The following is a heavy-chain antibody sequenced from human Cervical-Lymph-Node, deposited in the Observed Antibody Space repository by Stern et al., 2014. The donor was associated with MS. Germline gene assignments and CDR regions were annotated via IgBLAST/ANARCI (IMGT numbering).Heavy chain of an antibody. D-gene: IGHD6-6*01. CDR1: GYSFTDYY. CDR2: ISPNSGAT. Sequence: QVQLVQSGAEVKKPGASVKVSCKASGYSFTDYYLHWVRQAPGQGLEWMGRISPNSGATSYAQKFEGRVTMTRDTSISTAYMGLSRLRSDGTAVYYCAKDGSPWYEDNLEIWGQGTLVTVSS. CDR3: AKDGSPWYEDNLEI. J-gene: IGHJ3*02. V-gene: IGHV1-2*06.